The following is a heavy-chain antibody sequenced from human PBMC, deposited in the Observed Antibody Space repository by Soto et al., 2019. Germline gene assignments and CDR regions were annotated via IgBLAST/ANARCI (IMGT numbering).Heavy chain of an antibody. D-gene: IGHD6-13*01. J-gene: IGHJ4*02. CDR3: ARDRQSTPWYAADY. CDR1: GFTFSSYS. CDR2: ISGSGGYI. Sequence: GALRLSCEGSGFTFSSYSMNWVRQAPGKGLEWVSSISGSGGYIYYADSVKGRFAISRDNAKNSLYLQMTSLRDEDTALYYCARDRQSTPWYAADYWGQGSLVIVSS. V-gene: IGHV3-21*01.